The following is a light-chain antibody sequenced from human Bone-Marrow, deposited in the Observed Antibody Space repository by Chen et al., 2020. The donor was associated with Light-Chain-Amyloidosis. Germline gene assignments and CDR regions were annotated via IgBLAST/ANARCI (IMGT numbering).Light chain of an antibody. J-gene: IGLJ3*02. CDR1: NMGSTS. Sequence: SYVLTQPSSVSVAPGQTATIACGGNNMGSTSVHWYQQTPGQAPLLVVYDDSDRPSGIPERLSGCNAGNAATMTISRVEAGDEADYYWQVWDRGSDRPVFGGGTKLTVL. V-gene: IGLV3-21*02. CDR2: DDS. CDR3: QVWDRGSDRPV.